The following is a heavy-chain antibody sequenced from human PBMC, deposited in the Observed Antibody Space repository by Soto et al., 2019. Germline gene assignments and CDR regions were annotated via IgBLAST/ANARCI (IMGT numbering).Heavy chain of an antibody. Sequence: GGSLRLSCAASGFTFSSYAMSWVRQAPGKGLEWVSAISGSGANTWYADSVKGRFTISRDNSKNTLYLQMNSLRAEDTAVYYCAKEEMWVVTPLIDSWGRGTLVTVSS. J-gene: IGHJ5*01. CDR3: AKEEMWVVTPLIDS. CDR2: ISGSGANT. D-gene: IGHD3-22*01. CDR1: GFTFSSYA. V-gene: IGHV3-23*01.